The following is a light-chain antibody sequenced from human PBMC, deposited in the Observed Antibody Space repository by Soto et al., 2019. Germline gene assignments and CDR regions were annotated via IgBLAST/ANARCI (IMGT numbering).Light chain of an antibody. Sequence: DIQITQSPSARSASVGGRVTITSRVSQGISNYLAWFQQKPEKVPKRMIHEASILQSGVSLRFSGSGSGTDLTLHISSLQAEDFATYYCQQTCSYPPTFGGGTKVDNK. CDR2: EAS. V-gene: IGKV1-17*03. CDR3: QQTCSYPPT. J-gene: IGKJ4*01. CDR1: QGISNY.